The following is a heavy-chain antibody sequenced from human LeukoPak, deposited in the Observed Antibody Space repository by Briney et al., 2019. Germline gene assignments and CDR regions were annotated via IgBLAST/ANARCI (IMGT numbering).Heavy chain of an antibody. CDR3: ARRSAAKDAFDI. D-gene: IGHD6-25*01. CDR1: GFTFSSYG. V-gene: IGHV3-74*01. J-gene: IGHJ3*02. Sequence: PGGSLRLSCAASGFTFSSYGMGWVRQAPGKGLVWVSRINSDGSSTSYADSVKGRFTISRDNAKNTLYLQMNSLRAEDTAVYYCARRSAAKDAFDIWGQGTMVTVSS. CDR2: INSDGSST.